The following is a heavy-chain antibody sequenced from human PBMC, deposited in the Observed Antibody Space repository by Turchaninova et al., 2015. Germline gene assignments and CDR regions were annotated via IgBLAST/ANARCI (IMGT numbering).Heavy chain of an antibody. Sequence: LVESGGGVVQPGGSLRLSCAASGFTFSTYGMHWVRQAPGKGLEWVAFIPYDGSNQYYADSVKGRVTVSRDNSKNTLYLQVNSLRTEDTAVYYCSKGGPSVAVSGSAPFDYWGQGTLVTVSS. CDR2: IPYDGSNQ. D-gene: IGHD6-19*01. J-gene: IGHJ4*02. CDR3: SKGGPSVAVSGSAPFDY. V-gene: IGHV3-30*02. CDR1: GFTFSTYG.